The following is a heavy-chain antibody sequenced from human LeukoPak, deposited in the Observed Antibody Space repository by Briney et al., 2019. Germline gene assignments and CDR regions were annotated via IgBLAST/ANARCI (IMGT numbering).Heavy chain of an antibody. CDR1: GGSISSYY. J-gene: IGHJ4*02. CDR2: IYYSGST. CDR3: ARLVGYSSGWSYFDY. D-gene: IGHD6-19*01. V-gene: IGHV4-59*01. Sequence: SETLSLTCTVSGGSISSYYWSWIRQPPGKGLEWIGYIYYSGSTNYNPSLKSRVTISVDTSKNRFSLKLSSVTAADTAVYYCARLVGYSSGWSYFDYWGQGTLVTVSS.